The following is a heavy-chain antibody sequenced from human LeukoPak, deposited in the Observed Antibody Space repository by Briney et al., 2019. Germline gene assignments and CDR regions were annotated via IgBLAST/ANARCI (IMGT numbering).Heavy chain of an antibody. CDR1: GGSISSSSYY. CDR3: ARIGSSWYPNIDY. D-gene: IGHD6-13*01. V-gene: IGHV4-39*01. Sequence: SETLSLTCTVSGGSISSSSYYWGWIRQPPGKGLEWIGSIYYSGSTYYNPSLKSRVTISVDTSKNQFSLKLSSVTAADTAVYYCARIGSSWYPNIDYWGQGTLVTVSS. CDR2: IYYSGST. J-gene: IGHJ4*02.